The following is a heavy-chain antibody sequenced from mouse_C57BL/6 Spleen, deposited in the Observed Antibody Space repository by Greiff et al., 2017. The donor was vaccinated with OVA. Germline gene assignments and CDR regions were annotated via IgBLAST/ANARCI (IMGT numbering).Heavy chain of an antibody. V-gene: IGHV3-1*01. CDR3: ARGSTHFDY. CDR2: ISYSGST. CDR1: GYSITSGYD. J-gene: IGHJ2*01. Sequence: EVQLVESGPGMVKPSQSLSLTCTVTGYSITSGYDWHWIRHFPGNKLEWMGYISYSGSTNYNPSLKSRISITHDTSKNHFFLKLNSVTSEDTATYYCARGSTHFDYWGQGTTLTVSS.